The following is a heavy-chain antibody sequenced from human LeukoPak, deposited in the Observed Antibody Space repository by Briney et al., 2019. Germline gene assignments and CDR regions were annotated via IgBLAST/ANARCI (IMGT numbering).Heavy chain of an antibody. Sequence: GGSLRLSCAASGFTFSSYGMHWVRQAPGKGLEWVADISYDGSNKYYADSVKGRFTISRDNSKNTLYLQMNSLRAEDTAVYYCAKDIVYDSSVALGYWGQGTLVTVSS. J-gene: IGHJ4*02. CDR3: AKDIVYDSSVALGY. CDR1: GFTFSSYG. D-gene: IGHD3-22*01. V-gene: IGHV3-30*18. CDR2: ISYDGSNK.